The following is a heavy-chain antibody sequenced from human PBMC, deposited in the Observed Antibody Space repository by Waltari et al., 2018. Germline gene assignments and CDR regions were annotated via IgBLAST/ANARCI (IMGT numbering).Heavy chain of an antibody. V-gene: IGHV2-5*01. J-gene: IGHJ5*02. Sequence: QITLKESGPTLLKPTQTLTLTCPFSGFSLSTSGVGVGWIRQPPGKALECLALIYWNDDKRYSPSLKSRLTITKDTSKNQVVLTMTNMDPVDTATYYCAHRRPVAATEVFWFDPWGQGTLVTVSS. CDR2: IYWNDDK. D-gene: IGHD5-12*01. CDR1: GFSLSTSGVG. CDR3: AHRRPVAATEVFWFDP.